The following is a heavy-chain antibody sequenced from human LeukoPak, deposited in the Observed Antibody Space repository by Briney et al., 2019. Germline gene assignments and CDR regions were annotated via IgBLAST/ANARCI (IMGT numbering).Heavy chain of an antibody. Sequence: GSLRLSCAASGFTFSSYSMNWVRQAPGKGLEWVSSISSSSSYIYYADSVKGRFTISRDNSKNTLYLQMNSLRAEDTAVYYCAKALSVLYSYGDNAFDIWSQGTMVTVSS. CDR2: ISSSSSYI. CDR3: AKALSVLYSYGDNAFDI. D-gene: IGHD2-8*02. J-gene: IGHJ3*02. V-gene: IGHV3-21*04. CDR1: GFTFSSYS.